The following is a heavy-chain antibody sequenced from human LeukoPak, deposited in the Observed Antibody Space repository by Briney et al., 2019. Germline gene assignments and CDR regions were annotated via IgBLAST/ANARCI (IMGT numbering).Heavy chain of an antibody. V-gene: IGHV1-69*05. J-gene: IGHJ4*02. CDR3: ARGEYYDSSGYRFDY. CDR1: EGTFSSYA. CDR2: IIPIFGTA. D-gene: IGHD3-22*01. Sequence: GSSVKVSCKASEGTFSSYAISWVRQAPGQGLEWMGGIIPIFGTANYAQKFQGRVTITTDESTSTDYMELSSLRSEDTAVYYCARGEYYDSSGYRFDYWGQGTLVTVSS.